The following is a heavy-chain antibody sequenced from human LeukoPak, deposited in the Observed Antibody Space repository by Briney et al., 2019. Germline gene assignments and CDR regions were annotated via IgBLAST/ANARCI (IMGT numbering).Heavy chain of an antibody. D-gene: IGHD6-19*01. CDR3: TTSSGWDARFDY. Sequence: PGGSLRLSCAASGFTFSNAWMSWVRQAPGKGLEWVGRIKSKTDGGTTDYAAPVKGRFTISRDDSKNTLYLQMNSLKTEDTAVYYCTTSSGWDARFDYWGQGTLVTVSS. CDR2: IKSKTDGGTT. V-gene: IGHV3-15*01. CDR1: GFTFSNAW. J-gene: IGHJ4*02.